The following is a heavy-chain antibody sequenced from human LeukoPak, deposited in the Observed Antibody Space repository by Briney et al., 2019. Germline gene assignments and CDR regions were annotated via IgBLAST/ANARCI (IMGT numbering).Heavy chain of an antibody. CDR2: IYYSGST. J-gene: IGHJ4*02. Sequence: PSETLSLTCTVSGGSISSYYWSWIRQPPGKGLEWIGYIYYSGSTNYNPSLKSQVTISVDTSKNQFSLKLSSVTAADTAVYYCARSEWLLLGALWYWGQGTLVTVSS. CDR3: ARSEWLLLGALWY. D-gene: IGHD3-22*01. CDR1: GGSISSYY. V-gene: IGHV4-59*01.